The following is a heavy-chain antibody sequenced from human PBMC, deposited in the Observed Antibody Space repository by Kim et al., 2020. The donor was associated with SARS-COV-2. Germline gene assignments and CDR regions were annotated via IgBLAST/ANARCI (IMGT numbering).Heavy chain of an antibody. Sequence: SLKSRVTISVDTSKNQFSLKLSSVTAADTAVYYCARGGTIFGVVTRPFDYWGQGTLVTVSS. J-gene: IGHJ4*02. D-gene: IGHD3-3*01. CDR3: ARGGTIFGVVTRPFDY. V-gene: IGHV4-31*02.